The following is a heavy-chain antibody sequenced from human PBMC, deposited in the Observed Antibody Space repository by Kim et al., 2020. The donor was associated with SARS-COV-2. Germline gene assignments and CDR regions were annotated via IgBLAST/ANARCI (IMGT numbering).Heavy chain of an antibody. CDR2: IYDNGNT. Sequence: SETLSLTCTVSGGSISSSSYYWGWIRQPPGKGLEWIGSIYDNGNTYYNPSLKSRVTISTFTPKNQLSLKLTSVTAADTAVYFCTRHSSRGNIDYWGPGA. D-gene: IGHD6-25*01. CDR3: TRHSSRGNIDY. CDR1: GGSISSSSYY. V-gene: IGHV4-39*01. J-gene: IGHJ4*02.